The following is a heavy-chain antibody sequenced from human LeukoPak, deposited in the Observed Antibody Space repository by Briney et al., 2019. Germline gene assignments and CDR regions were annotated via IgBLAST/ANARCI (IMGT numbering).Heavy chain of an antibody. D-gene: IGHD3-10*01. CDR3: AKDELNYYGMDV. V-gene: IGHV3-23*01. J-gene: IGHJ6*02. CDR1: GFTFSSYA. Sequence: GGSLRLSCAAPGFTFSSYAMSWVRQAPGKGLEWVSAISGSGGSTYYADSVKGRFTISRDNSKNTLYLQMNSLRAEDTAVYYCAKDELNYYGMDVWGQGTTVTVSS. CDR2: ISGSGGST.